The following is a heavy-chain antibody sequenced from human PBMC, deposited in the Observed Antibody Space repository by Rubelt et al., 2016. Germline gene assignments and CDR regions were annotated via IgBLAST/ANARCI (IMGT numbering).Heavy chain of an antibody. Sequence: QVQLVQSGAEVKKPGASVKVSCKASGYTFTSYAMHWVRQAPGQRLEWMGWIIAGNGNTKYSQKFQGRVTITSDTSASTAYMELSSLRSEDTAVYYCARGYCSGGSCYYFDYWGQGTLVTVSS. CDR1: GYTFTSYA. D-gene: IGHD2-15*01. J-gene: IGHJ4*02. CDR3: ARGYCSGGSCYYFDY. V-gene: IGHV1-3*01. CDR2: IIAGNGNT.